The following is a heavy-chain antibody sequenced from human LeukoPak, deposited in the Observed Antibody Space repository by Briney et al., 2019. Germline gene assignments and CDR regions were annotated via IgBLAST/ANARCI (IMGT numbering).Heavy chain of an antibody. CDR2: ITRGGNT. CDR3: ARVSYSSSWFFDY. V-gene: IGHV3-53*01. Sequence: PGGSLRLSCAASGFTVSSNYMNWVRQAPGKGLEWVSVITRGGNTYYADSVKGRFTISRDNAKNTLYLQMNSLRAEDTAVYYCARVSYSSSWFFDYWGQGTLVTVSS. D-gene: IGHD6-13*01. J-gene: IGHJ4*02. CDR1: GFTVSSNY.